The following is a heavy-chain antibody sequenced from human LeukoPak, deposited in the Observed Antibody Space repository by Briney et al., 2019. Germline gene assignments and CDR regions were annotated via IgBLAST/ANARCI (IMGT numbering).Heavy chain of an antibody. CDR3: ARDRVGSGGIFGVVIIPVMDV. Sequence: SVKVSCKASGGTFSRYAISWVRQAPGQGLEWMGGIIPIFGTANYAQKFQGRVTITTDESTSTAYMELSSLRSEDTAVYYCARDRVGSGGIFGVVIIPVMDVWGKGTTVTVSS. V-gene: IGHV1-69*05. CDR1: GGTFSRYA. D-gene: IGHD3-3*01. CDR2: IIPIFGTA. J-gene: IGHJ6*03.